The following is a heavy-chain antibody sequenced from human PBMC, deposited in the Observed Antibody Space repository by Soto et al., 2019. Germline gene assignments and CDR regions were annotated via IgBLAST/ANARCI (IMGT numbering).Heavy chain of an antibody. D-gene: IGHD1-26*01. CDR1: GGSISSSSYY. CDR2: IYYSGST. CDR3: ARLNIGYGGRYYFDY. Sequence: PSETLSLTCTVSGGSISSSSYYWGWIRQPPGKGLEWIGSIYYSGSTNYNPSLKSRVTISVDTSKNQFSLKLSSVTAADTAVYYCARLNIGYGGRYYFDYWGQGTLVTVSS. V-gene: IGHV4-39*07. J-gene: IGHJ4*02.